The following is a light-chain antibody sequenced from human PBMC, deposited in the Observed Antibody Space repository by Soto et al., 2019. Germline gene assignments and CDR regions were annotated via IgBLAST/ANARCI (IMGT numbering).Light chain of an antibody. CDR3: QQCNILPTT. Sequence: AIQLTQSPSSLSASVGDRVTITCRASQGISSALAWYRQKKGKAPKPLISDASSLESGDPSRFSGSGSGTECTLTIRSLQPEHFATYYCQQCNILPTTFGQGTRLERK. CDR2: DAS. CDR1: QGISSA. J-gene: IGKJ5*01. V-gene: IGKV1-13*02.